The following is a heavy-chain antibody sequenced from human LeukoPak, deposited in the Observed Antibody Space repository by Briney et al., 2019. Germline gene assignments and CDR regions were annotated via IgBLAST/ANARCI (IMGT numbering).Heavy chain of an antibody. D-gene: IGHD5-12*01. CDR1: GFIFETFG. CDR3: ARINAGYRTYGMDA. V-gene: IGHV3-30*02. J-gene: IGHJ6*02. CDR2: IPHDGSNQ. Sequence: GGSLRLSCVASGFIFETFGMHWVRQAPGKGLEWVAYIPHDGSNQYSADSLKGRFTISRDNSKNTLYLEMHSLRVEDTAVYYCARINAGYRTYGMDAWGQGTAVIVSS.